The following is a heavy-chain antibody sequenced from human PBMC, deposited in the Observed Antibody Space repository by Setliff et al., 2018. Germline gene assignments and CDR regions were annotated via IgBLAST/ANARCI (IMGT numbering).Heavy chain of an antibody. V-gene: IGHV1-69*05. D-gene: IGHD3-9*01. J-gene: IGHJ4*02. CDR3: VREDILTSYYMFDY. CDR2: TIPIFGTT. CDR1: GGTFSSYG. Sequence: GASVKVSCKASGGTFSSYGISWVRQAPGQGLEWMGGTIPIFGTTDYAQKFQGRVTIITDESTSTAFMQLSSLRSEDTAVYYCVREDILTSYYMFDYWGQGTLVTVSS.